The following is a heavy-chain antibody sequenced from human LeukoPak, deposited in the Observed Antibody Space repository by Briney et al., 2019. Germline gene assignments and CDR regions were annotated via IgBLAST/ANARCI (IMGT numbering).Heavy chain of an antibody. J-gene: IGHJ3*02. V-gene: IGHV3-21*01. D-gene: IGHD6-19*01. Sequence: GGSLRLSCAASGFTFSSYRMNWVRQAPGKGLEWVSSISSSSGYIYYADSVKGRFTISRDNAKNSLYLQMNSLRAEDTAVYYCARERKYSSGWYGAFDIWGQGTMVTVSS. CDR2: ISSSSGYI. CDR1: GFTFSSYR. CDR3: ARERKYSSGWYGAFDI.